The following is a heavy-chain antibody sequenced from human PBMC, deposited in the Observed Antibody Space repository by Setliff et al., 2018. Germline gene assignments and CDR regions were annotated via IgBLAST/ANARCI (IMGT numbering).Heavy chain of an antibody. CDR1: GYSISSGYY. CDR3: ARQVSWFDP. V-gene: IGHV4-38-2*01. Sequence: SETLSLTCAVSGYSISSGYYWGWIRQPPGKGLEWIGSIYHSGSNYYNPSLKSRVTISVDTSKNQFSLKLSSVTAADTAVYYCARQVSWFDPWGQGTLVTVSS. CDR2: IYHSGSN. J-gene: IGHJ5*02.